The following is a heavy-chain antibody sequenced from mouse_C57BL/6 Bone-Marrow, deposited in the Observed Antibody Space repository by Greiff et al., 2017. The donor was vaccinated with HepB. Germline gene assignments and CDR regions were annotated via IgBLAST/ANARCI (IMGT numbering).Heavy chain of an antibody. Sequence: VKLMESGAELVRPGASVTLSCKASGYTFTDYEMHWVKQTPVHGLEWIGAIDPETGGTAYNQKFKGKAILTADKSSSTAYMELRSLTSEDSAVYYCTRFDYDVWFAYWGQGTLVTVSA. CDR2: IDPETGGT. V-gene: IGHV1-15*01. CDR3: TRFDYDVWFAY. CDR1: GYTFTDYE. J-gene: IGHJ3*01. D-gene: IGHD2-4*01.